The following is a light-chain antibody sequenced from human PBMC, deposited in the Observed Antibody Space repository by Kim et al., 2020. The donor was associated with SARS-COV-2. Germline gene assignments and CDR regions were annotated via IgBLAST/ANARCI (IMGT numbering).Light chain of an antibody. J-gene: IGLJ3*02. CDR1: KWGQKL. CDR3: QAWDSDTAV. Sequence: VSPGQTASNTGYGEKWGQKLTAWYKQKPGQSPVVVMYQDDKRPAGIPERFSGSNSGNTATLTISGTQAMDGADYYCQAWDSDTAVFGGGTQLTVL. V-gene: IGLV3-1*01. CDR2: QDD.